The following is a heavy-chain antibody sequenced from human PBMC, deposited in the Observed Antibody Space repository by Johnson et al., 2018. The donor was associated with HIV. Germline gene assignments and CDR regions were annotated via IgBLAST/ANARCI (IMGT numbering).Heavy chain of an antibody. CDR2: IKSTSDDGTT. J-gene: IGHJ3*02. CDR3: AREANAFDI. CDR1: GFTFDDYG. Sequence: EVQPVESGGGVVRPGGSPRLSCVASGFTFDDYGMSWVRQAPGKGLEWVGRIKSTSDDGTTDYATPVKGRFTISRDDSQDTLYLQMNSLRTEDTAVYYCAREANAFDIWGQGTMVTVSS. V-gene: IGHV3-15*01.